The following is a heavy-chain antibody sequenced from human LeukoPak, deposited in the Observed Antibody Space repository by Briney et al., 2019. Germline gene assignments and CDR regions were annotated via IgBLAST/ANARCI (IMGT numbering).Heavy chain of an antibody. CDR2: IGPDGSDK. Sequence: PGGSLRLSCTTSGFLFSSYWMSWVRQAPGKGLEWVANIGPDGSDKQYVDSMKGRLTISSDNAQTSAYLHMNSLTAQDTAVYYCARFRRSAQSYWGPGILVTVSS. J-gene: IGHJ4*02. CDR1: GFLFSSYW. CDR3: ARFRRSAQSY. D-gene: IGHD2-15*01. V-gene: IGHV3-7*01.